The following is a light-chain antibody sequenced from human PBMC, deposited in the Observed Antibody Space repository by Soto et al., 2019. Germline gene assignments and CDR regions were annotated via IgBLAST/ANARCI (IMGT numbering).Light chain of an antibody. V-gene: IGKV1-39*01. CDR1: ESISSY. CDR2: AAS. Sequence: DIQMTQSPSSLSASVGDRVTITCRASESISSYLNWYQQKPGKAPKLLIYAASSLQSGVPSRFSGSGSRTDFTLTISSLQPEDFATYYCQQSYSTGFTFGPGTKVDIK. CDR3: QQSYSTGFT. J-gene: IGKJ3*01.